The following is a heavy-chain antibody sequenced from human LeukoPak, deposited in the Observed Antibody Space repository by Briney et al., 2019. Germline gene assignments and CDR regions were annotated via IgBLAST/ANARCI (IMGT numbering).Heavy chain of an antibody. CDR2: ISWNSGNI. CDR1: GFTFDDYA. V-gene: IGHV3-9*01. D-gene: IGHD4-11*01. Sequence: GGSLRLSCAASGFTFDDYAMHWVRQAPGKGLEWVSGISWNSGNIGYADSVKGRFTISRDNAKNSLYLQMNSLRAEDTALYYCAKGMTTATSDAVDYWGQGTLVTVSS. CDR3: AKGMTTATSDAVDY. J-gene: IGHJ4*02.